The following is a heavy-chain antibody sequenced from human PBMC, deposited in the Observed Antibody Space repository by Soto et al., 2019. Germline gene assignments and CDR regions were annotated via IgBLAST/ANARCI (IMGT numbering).Heavy chain of an antibody. V-gene: IGHV1-46*03. CDR2: INPSGGST. D-gene: IGHD5-12*01. CDR1: GYTFTSYY. CDR3: ARALEMATITGGY. J-gene: IGHJ4*02. Sequence: ASVKVSCKASGYTFTSYYMHWVRQAPGQGLERMGIINPSGGSTSYAQKFQGRVTMTRDTSTSTVYMELSSLRSEDTAVYYCARALEMATITGGYWGQGTLVTGLL.